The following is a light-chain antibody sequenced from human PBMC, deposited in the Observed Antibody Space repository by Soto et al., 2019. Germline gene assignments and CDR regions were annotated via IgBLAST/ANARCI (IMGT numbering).Light chain of an antibody. CDR1: QSISSW. CDR3: QHYNSYRA. J-gene: IGKJ1*01. Sequence: DIQMTQSPSTLSASVGDRVTITCRASQSISSWLAWYQKKPGKAPKLLIYKASSLESGVPSRFSGSGSGTEFTLTISSLQPDDFATYYCQHYNSYRAFGQGTKVEIK. CDR2: KAS. V-gene: IGKV1-5*03.